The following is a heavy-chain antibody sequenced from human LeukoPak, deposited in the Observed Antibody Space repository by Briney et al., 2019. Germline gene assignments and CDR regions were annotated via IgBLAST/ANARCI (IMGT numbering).Heavy chain of an antibody. Sequence: SETLSLTCAVYGGSFSGHYWTWIRQPPGKGLEWIGEINHSGSTTYNPSLNSRVTISVDTSKNQFSLRLSSVTAADTAAYYCARPRYGSGSLDSWGQGTLVTVSS. CDR1: GGSFSGHY. CDR2: INHSGST. V-gene: IGHV4-34*01. J-gene: IGHJ4*02. CDR3: ARPRYGSGSLDS. D-gene: IGHD3-10*01.